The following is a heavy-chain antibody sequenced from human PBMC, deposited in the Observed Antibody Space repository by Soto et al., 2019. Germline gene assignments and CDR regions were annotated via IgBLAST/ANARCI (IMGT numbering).Heavy chain of an antibody. V-gene: IGHV1-69*02. CDR3: ARGPTRDAFDI. Sequence: SVKVSCKASGGTFSSYTISWVRQAPGQGLEWMGRIIPILGIANYAQKFQGRVTITADKSTSTAYMELSSLRSEDTAVYYCARGPTRDAFDIWSQGTMVTVSS. CDR1: GGTFSSYT. CDR2: IIPILGIA. J-gene: IGHJ3*02.